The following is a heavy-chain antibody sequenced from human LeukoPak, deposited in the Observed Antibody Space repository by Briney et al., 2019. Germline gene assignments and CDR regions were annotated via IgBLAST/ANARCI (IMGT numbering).Heavy chain of an antibody. CDR2: IYDSGST. CDR3: ARHGPGGYFDY. J-gene: IGHJ4*02. V-gene: IGHV4-59*08. Sequence: SETLSLTCTVSGGSISSYYWSWIRQPPGKGLEWIAYIYDSGSTNYNPSLKSRVAISVDTSKNQFSLKLRSVTAADTAVYYCARHGPGGYFDYWGQGTLVTVSS. D-gene: IGHD3-10*01. CDR1: GGSISSYY.